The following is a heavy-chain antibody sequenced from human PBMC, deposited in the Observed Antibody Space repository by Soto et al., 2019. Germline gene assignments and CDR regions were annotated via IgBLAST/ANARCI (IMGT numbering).Heavy chain of an antibody. V-gene: IGHV1-69*12. D-gene: IGHD6-6*01. Sequence: QVQLVQSGAEVKKPGSSVKVSCKASGGTFSSYAISWVRQAPGQGLEWMGGIIPIFGTANYAQKFQGRVTSTADESTSPAYMELSSLRSEDTAVYYCASHGRQLVDYYYGMDVWGQGTTVTVSS. CDR3: ASHGRQLVDYYYGMDV. CDR1: GGTFSSYA. J-gene: IGHJ6*02. CDR2: IIPIFGTA.